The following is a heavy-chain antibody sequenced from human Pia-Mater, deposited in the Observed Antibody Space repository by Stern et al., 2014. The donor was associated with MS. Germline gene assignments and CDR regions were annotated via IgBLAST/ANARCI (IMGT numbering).Heavy chain of an antibody. Sequence: EVQLLESGGGLVQPGGSLRLSCAASGFTFSSYSMNWVRQAPGKGLEWLSYISSTSSIKYYADSVKGRFTISRDHAKHSLYLQMNSLRAEDTAVYYCARARDSDGYYPDYGGQGTLVTVSS. V-gene: IGHV3-48*01. CDR1: GFTFSSYS. CDR3: ARARDSDGYYPDY. J-gene: IGHJ4*02. CDR2: ISSTSSIK. D-gene: IGHD3-22*01.